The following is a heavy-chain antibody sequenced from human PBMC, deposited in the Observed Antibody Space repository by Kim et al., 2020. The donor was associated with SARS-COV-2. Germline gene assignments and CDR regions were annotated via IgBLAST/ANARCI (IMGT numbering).Heavy chain of an antibody. D-gene: IGHD6-19*01. J-gene: IGHJ4*02. CDR3: AKARKQWLVLENPYYFDY. Sequence: GGSLRLSCAASGFTFSSYAMSWVRQAPGKGLEWVSAISGSGGSTYYADSVKGRFTISRDNSKNTLYLQMNSLRAEDTAVYYCAKARKQWLVLENPYYFDYWGQGTLVTVSS. V-gene: IGHV3-23*01. CDR2: ISGSGGST. CDR1: GFTFSSYA.